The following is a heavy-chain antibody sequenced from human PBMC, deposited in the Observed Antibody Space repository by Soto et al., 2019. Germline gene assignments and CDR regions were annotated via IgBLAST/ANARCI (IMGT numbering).Heavy chain of an antibody. CDR2: IKQDGSEK. J-gene: IGHJ4*02. Sequence: EVQLVESGGGLVQPGGSLRLSCAASGFTFSSYWMCWVRQAPGKGLEWVANIKQDGSEKYYVDSVKGRFNISRDNAKNSLYLQMNSLRAEDTAVYYCARDGEGDIVVVPAPSAFDYRGQGTLVTVSS. CDR3: ARDGEGDIVVVPAPSAFDY. D-gene: IGHD2-2*01. V-gene: IGHV3-7*01. CDR1: GFTFSSYW.